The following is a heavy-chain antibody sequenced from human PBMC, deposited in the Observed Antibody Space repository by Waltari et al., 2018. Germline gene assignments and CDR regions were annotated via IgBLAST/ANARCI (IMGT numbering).Heavy chain of an antibody. CDR1: GGSISSSSYY. CDR2: IYYSGST. V-gene: IGHV4-39*07. D-gene: IGHD5-18*01. J-gene: IGHJ4*02. Sequence: QLQLQESGPGLVKPSETLSLTCTVSGGSISSSSYYWGWIRQPPGKGLEWIGSIYYSGSTYYHPSLNSRVTISVDTSKNQFSLKLSSVTAADTAVYYCARVGFRGYSYGSTFDYWGQGTLVTVSS. CDR3: ARVGFRGYSYGSTFDY.